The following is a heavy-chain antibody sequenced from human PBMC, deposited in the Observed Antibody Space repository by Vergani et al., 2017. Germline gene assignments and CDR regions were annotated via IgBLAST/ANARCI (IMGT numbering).Heavy chain of an antibody. CDR1: GGSITNYY. V-gene: IGHV4-4*07. CDR2: VSVSGST. D-gene: IGHD6-25*01. J-gene: IGHJ6*03. Sequence: QVPLQESGPGLVNPSETLSLTCSVSGGSITNYYRSWIRQAAGKGLEWIGRVSVSGSTDSNASLRSRVTMSIDTSTNQFSLKLTSVTAADTAIYYCARVDTQVPATSHFYYMDVWGKGTTVVVSS. CDR3: ARVDTQVPATSHFYYMDV.